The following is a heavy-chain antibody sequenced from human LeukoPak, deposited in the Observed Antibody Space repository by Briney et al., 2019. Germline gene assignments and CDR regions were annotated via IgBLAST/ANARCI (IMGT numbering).Heavy chain of an antibody. J-gene: IGHJ4*02. Sequence: GGSLRLSCAASGFTFSSYWMSWVRQAPGKGLEWVANIKQDGSEKYYVDSVKGRFTISRDNAKNSLYLQMNSLRAEDTAVYYCARYGYSILGYFDYWGQGTLVTVSS. V-gene: IGHV3-7*01. CDR1: GFTFSSYW. D-gene: IGHD3-22*01. CDR3: ARYGYSILGYFDY. CDR2: IKQDGSEK.